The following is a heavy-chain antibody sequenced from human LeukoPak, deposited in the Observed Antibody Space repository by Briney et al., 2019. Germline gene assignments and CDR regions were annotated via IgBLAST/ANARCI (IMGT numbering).Heavy chain of an antibody. CDR2: INPNSGGR. CDR3: ARDSAAVLRFSDI. CDR1: GYAFTAYY. D-gene: IGHD3-3*01. Sequence: GASVKVSCKASGYAFTAYYMHWVRQAPGQGLEWMGWINPNSGGRNCAQNFEGRVTMTRDTSISTAYMELSSLRSDDTAVYYCARDSAAVLRFSDIWGQGTVVTVSS. V-gene: IGHV1-2*02. J-gene: IGHJ3*02.